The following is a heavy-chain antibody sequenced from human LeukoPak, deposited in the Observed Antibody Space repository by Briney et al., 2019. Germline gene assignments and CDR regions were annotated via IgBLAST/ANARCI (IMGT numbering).Heavy chain of an antibody. D-gene: IGHD2-15*01. V-gene: IGHV4-4*07. CDR3: ARGLGYCSGGSCYFGAFDI. CDR2: IYSSGST. Sequence: PSETLSLTCTVPGASISSYFWSWVRQPAGKGMEMIERIYSSGSTNYNPSLKSRVTMSVDTSKNQLSLKLSSVTAADTAVYYCARGLGYCSGGSCYFGAFDIWGQGTMVTVPS. J-gene: IGHJ3*02. CDR1: GASISSYF.